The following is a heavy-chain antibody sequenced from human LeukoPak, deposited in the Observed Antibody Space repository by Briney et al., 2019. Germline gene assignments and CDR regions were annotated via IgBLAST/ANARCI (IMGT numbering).Heavy chain of an antibody. J-gene: IGHJ4*02. V-gene: IGHV3-74*01. Sequence: AGGSLRLSCAASGFTLSSSWMHWARQAPGKGLVWVSRTNSDGIRTNHADSVKGRFTISRDNTKNTMYLQMNSLRAEDTAVYYSERALGSPLDYWGQGTLVIVSS. CDR1: GFTLSSSW. CDR3: ERALGSPLDY. CDR2: TNSDGIRT. D-gene: IGHD1-26*01.